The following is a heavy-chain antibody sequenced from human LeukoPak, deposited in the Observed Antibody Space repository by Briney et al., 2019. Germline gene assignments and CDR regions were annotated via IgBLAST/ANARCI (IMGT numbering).Heavy chain of an antibody. CDR3: ARHGTSSFYYYAMDV. V-gene: IGHV4-59*08. CDR1: GGSIRSYY. D-gene: IGHD1-1*01. J-gene: IGHJ6*02. CDR2: INYSGST. Sequence: TSETLSLTCTVSGGSIRSYYWSWIRQSPGKGLEGIGYINYSGSTNYNPSLKSRVTISVDTSKNQFSLKLSSVTAADTAVYYCARHGTSSFYYYAMDVWGQGTTVTVSS.